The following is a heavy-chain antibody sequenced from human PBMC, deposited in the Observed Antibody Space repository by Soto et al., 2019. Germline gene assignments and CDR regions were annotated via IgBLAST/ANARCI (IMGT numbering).Heavy chain of an antibody. D-gene: IGHD2-15*01. J-gene: IGHJ5*02. CDR2: INPNSGGT. CDR1: GYTFTGYY. CDR3: ARGGDLYCSGGSCYSWFDP. V-gene: IGHV1-2*04. Sequence: QVQLVQSGAEVKKPGASVKVSCKASGYTFTGYYMHWVRQAPGQGLEWMGWINPNSGGTNYAQKFQGWCTMTRDTSISTAYMELSRLRSDDTAVYYCARGGDLYCSGGSCYSWFDPWGQGTLVTVSS.